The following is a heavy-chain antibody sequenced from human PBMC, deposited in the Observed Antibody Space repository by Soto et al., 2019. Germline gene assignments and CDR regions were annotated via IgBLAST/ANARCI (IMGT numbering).Heavy chain of an antibody. Sequence: GSLRLSCAASGFTFSTYAMAWVRQAPGKGLEWVSTLSRTGDSTYYADSVKGRSTISRDNSKNTLYLQMNSLRAEDTAVYYCARFYYDSSGYLPSPYYYYYGMDVWGQGTTVTVSS. CDR1: GFTFSTYA. CDR3: ARFYYDSSGYLPSPYYYYYGMDV. D-gene: IGHD3-22*01. V-gene: IGHV3-23*01. CDR2: LSRTGDST. J-gene: IGHJ6*02.